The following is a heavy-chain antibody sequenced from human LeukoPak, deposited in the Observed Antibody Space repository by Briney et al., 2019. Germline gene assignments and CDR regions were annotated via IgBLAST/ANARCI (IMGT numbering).Heavy chain of an antibody. CDR2: IDWVDDK. D-gene: IGHD4-17*01. V-gene: IGHV2-70*11. Sequence: ESGPTLVNPTQTLTLTCTFSGFSLGTRGMCVSWIRQPPGKALEWLARIDWVDDKYYSTSLQTRLNIYKDTSKNQVVRTMTNMDPADTATYYCARAVPTVTTFDYWGQGTLVTVSS. J-gene: IGHJ4*02. CDR3: ARAVPTVTTFDY. CDR1: GFSLGTRGMC.